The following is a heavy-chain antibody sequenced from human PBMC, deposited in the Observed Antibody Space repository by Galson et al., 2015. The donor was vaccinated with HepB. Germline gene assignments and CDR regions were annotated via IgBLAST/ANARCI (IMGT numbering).Heavy chain of an antibody. CDR2: ISYDGSNK. D-gene: IGHD6-19*01. CDR3: RVAVAGMEGAFDI. CDR1: GFTFSSYA. V-gene: IGHV3-30*04. J-gene: IGHJ3*02. Sequence: SLRLSCAASGFTFSSYAMHWVRQAPGKGLEWVAVISYDGSNKYYADSVKGRFTISRDNSKNTLYLQMNSLRAEDTAVYYCRVAVAGMEGAFDIWGQGTMVTVSS.